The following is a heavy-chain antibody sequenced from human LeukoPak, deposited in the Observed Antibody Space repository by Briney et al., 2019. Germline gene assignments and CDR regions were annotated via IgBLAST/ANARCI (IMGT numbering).Heavy chain of an antibody. CDR1: GFTFSTYA. CDR3: AKVDDILTGYLDY. V-gene: IGHV3-23*01. D-gene: IGHD3-9*01. Sequence: GGSLRLSCAASGFTFSTYAISWVRQAPGKGLEWVSTITGSGGSTYYADSVKGRFTISRDNSKNTLYLQMNSLRAEDTAVYYCAKVDDILTGYLDYWGQGTLVTVSS. CDR2: ITGSGGST. J-gene: IGHJ4*02.